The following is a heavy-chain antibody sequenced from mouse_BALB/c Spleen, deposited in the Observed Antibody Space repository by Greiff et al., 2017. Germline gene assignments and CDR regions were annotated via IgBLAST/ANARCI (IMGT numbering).Heavy chain of an antibody. V-gene: IGHV3-2*02. Sequence: EVQLQESGPGLVKPSQSLSLTCTVTGYSITSDYAWNWIRQFPGNKLEWMGYISYSGSTSYNPSLKSRISITRDTSKNQFFLQLNSVTTEDTATYYCARHYYGPYYFDYWGQGTTLTVSS. CDR1: GYSITSDYA. CDR2: ISYSGST. CDR3: ARHYYGPYYFDY. J-gene: IGHJ2*01. D-gene: IGHD1-2*01.